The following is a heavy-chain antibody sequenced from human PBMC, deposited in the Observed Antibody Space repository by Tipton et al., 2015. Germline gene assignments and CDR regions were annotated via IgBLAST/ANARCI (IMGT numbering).Heavy chain of an antibody. D-gene: IGHD2-8*01. CDR2: SNPHSGDT. CDR3: ARGGMYYYYGLDV. CDR1: GYTFTGYY. J-gene: IGHJ6*02. Sequence: QVQLVQSGGEVKKPGASVNVSCKASGYTFTGYYMHWVRQAPGQGLEWMGWSNPHSGDTKYAQKFQGRVTMTRDTSISTAYMELSRLRSDDTALYYCARGGMYYYYGLDVWGQGTTVTVSS. V-gene: IGHV1-2*02.